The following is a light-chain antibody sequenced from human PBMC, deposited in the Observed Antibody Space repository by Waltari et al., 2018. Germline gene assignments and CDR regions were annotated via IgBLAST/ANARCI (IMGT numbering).Light chain of an antibody. V-gene: IGLV2-14*03. CDR2: DVS. CDR3: SSYTRIRACVL. CDR1: SSDVGGYEY. Sequence: QSALTQPASVSGSPGQSITISCTGNSSDVGGYEYVSWYQQQPGKAPKRMIYDVSKRPAWVFKRFSGSKSGNTASLTISGLQAEDEADYYGSSYTRIRACVLFGGGTKLTVL. J-gene: IGLJ3*02.